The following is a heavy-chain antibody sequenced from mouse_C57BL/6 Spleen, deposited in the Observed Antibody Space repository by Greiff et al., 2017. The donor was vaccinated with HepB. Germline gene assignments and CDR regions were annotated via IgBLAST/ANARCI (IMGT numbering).Heavy chain of an antibody. Sequence: EVHLVESGPGLVKPSQSLSLTCSVTGYSITSGYYWNWIRQFPGNKLEWMGYISYDGSNNYNPSLKNRISITRDTSKNQFFLKLNSVTTEDTATYYCARGDEAWFAYWGQGTLVTVSA. CDR3: ARGDEAWFAY. CDR2: ISYDGSN. J-gene: IGHJ3*01. V-gene: IGHV3-6*01. CDR1: GYSITSGYY.